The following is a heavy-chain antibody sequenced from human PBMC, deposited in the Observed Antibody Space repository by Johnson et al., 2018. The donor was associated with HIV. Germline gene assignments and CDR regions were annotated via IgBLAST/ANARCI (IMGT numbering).Heavy chain of an antibody. V-gene: IGHV3-20*04. CDR2: ISWNGGST. D-gene: IGHD1-26*01. J-gene: IGHJ3*02. Sequence: VQLVESGGGVVRPGGSLRLSCAASGFTFDDYGMSWVRQTPGKGLEWVSGISWNGGSTGYAHSVKGRFTISRDNAKKSLYLQMNSLRAEDTALYYCARSRERGDAFDIWGQGTMVTVSS. CDR1: GFTFDDYG. CDR3: ARSRERGDAFDI.